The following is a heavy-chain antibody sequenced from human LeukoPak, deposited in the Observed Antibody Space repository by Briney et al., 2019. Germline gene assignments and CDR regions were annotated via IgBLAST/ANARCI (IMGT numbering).Heavy chain of an antibody. V-gene: IGHV1-8*02. CDR2: MNPNSGNT. Sequence: GASVKVSCKASGYTFTSYDINWVRQATGQGLEWMGWMNPNSGNTGYAQKFQGRVTMTTDTSTSTAYMELRSLRSEDTAVYYCARYENYYYDSSGLYLYGMDVRGQGTTVTVSS. J-gene: IGHJ6*02. CDR3: ARYENYYYDSSGLYLYGMDV. CDR1: GYTFTSYD. D-gene: IGHD3-22*01.